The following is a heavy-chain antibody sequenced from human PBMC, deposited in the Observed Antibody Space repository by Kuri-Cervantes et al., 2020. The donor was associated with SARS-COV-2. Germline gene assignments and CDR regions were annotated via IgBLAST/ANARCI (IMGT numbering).Heavy chain of an antibody. D-gene: IGHD1-26*01. J-gene: IGHJ4*02. CDR3: AKDRRWVGAEKYYFDY. CDR2: IYSGGST. V-gene: IGHV3-53*01. Sequence: ETLSLTCAASGFTVSSNYMSWVRQAPGKGPEWVSVIYSGGSTYYADSVKGRFTISRDNSKNTLYLQMNSLRAEDTAVYYCAKDRRWVGAEKYYFDYWGQGTLVTVSS. CDR1: GFTVSSNY.